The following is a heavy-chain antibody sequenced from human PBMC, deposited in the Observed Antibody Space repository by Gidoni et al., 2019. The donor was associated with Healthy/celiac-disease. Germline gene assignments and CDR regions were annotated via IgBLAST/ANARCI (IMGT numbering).Heavy chain of an antibody. J-gene: IGHJ4*02. CDR2: ISGRGGST. D-gene: IGHD3-3*01. Sequence: EVQLLASGGGLVQPGGSLSLSCSASGFTFSTYAMSRVRQAPGTGLAWVSAISGRGGSTYSADPVKGRFTVSRDNTKNTLYLQMNSLGAEGTAVYYCAKDRPLYYDFWNGYFDYWGQGTLVTVSS. CDR1: GFTFSTYA. V-gene: IGHV3-23*01. CDR3: AKDRPLYYDFWNGYFDY.